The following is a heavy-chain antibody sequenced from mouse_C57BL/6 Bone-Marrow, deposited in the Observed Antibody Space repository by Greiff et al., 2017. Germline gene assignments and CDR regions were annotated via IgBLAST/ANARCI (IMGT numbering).Heavy chain of an antibody. V-gene: IGHV1-69*01. D-gene: IGHD1-1*01. J-gene: IGHJ2*01. CDR1: GYTFTSYW. CDR2: IDPSDSYT. CDR3: ATSYYYGYFDY. Sequence: VQLQQPGAELVMPGASVKLSCKASGYTFTSYWMHWVKQRPGQGLEWIGEIDPSDSYTTYNQQFKGKSTLTVDKSSRTAYMQLSSLTSEDSAVYYCATSYYYGYFDYWGQGTTLTVSS.